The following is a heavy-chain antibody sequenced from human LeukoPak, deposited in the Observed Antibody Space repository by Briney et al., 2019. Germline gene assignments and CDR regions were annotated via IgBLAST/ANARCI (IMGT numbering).Heavy chain of an antibody. D-gene: IGHD5-24*01. CDR2: IYTGGST. CDR3: AREEMAEFDY. CDR1: GFTVSSIY. Sequence: GGSLRLSCAASGFTVSSIYMSWVRQAPGEGLEWVSVIYTGGSTYYADSVKGRFTISRDNSKNTLHLQMNSLRAEDTAVYYCAREEMAEFDYWGQGTLVTVSS. V-gene: IGHV3-53*01. J-gene: IGHJ4*02.